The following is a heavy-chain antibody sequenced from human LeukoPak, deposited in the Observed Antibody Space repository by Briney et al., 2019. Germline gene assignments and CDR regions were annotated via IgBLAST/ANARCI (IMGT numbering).Heavy chain of an antibody. J-gene: IGHJ4*02. CDR1: GFTFSSYS. CDR2: ISSSSSYI. Sequence: PGGSLKLSCAASGFTFSSYSMNWVRQAPGKGLEWVSSISSSSSYIYYADSVKGRFTISRDNAKNSLYLQMNSLRAEDTAVYYCAKDVNQWFEESPPDYWGQGTLVTVSS. D-gene: IGHD3-10*01. V-gene: IGHV3-21*01. CDR3: AKDVNQWFEESPPDY.